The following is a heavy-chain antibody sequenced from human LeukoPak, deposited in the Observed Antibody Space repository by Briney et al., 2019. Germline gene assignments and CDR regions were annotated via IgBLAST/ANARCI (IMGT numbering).Heavy chain of an antibody. D-gene: IGHD2/OR15-2a*01. Sequence: SETLSLTCTVSGDSIGRYFWXWIRQTPGKRLEWXGRIYDNGRGKYNPSLKSRVSISLDKTSNKFSLNLTSVTAADTAVYFCARGSLSSTIYYYMDVWGKGTTVSVS. CDR1: GDSIGRYF. CDR2: IYDNGRG. J-gene: IGHJ6*03. V-gene: IGHV4-4*07. CDR3: ARGSLSSTIYYYMDV.